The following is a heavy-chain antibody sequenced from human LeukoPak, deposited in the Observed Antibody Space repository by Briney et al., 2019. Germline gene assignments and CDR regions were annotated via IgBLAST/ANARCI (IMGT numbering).Heavy chain of an antibody. CDR2: ITDSGGDT. V-gene: IGHV3-23*01. Sequence: GGSLRLSCAASGFTFSNYAMNWVRQVPGKGLEWVSIITDSGGDTNYADSVKGRFTISRDNSKSTLYLQMNSLRAEDTATYYCAKASGGVCNSSDCYSRVFDYWGQGTLVTVSS. CDR3: AKASGGVCNSSDCYSRVFDY. J-gene: IGHJ4*02. D-gene: IGHD2-21*02. CDR1: GFTFSNYA.